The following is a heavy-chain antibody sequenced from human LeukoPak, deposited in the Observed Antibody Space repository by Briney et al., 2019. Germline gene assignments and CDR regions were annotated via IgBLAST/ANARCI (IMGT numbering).Heavy chain of an antibody. V-gene: IGHV4-31*03. J-gene: IGHJ4*02. D-gene: IGHD5-12*01. CDR3: ARDRGPYSGYDSYYFDY. CDR2: IYYSGST. Sequence: SETLSLTCTVSGGSISSGGYYWSWIRQHPGKGLEWVGYIYYSGSTYYNPSLKSRVTISVDTSKNQFSLKLSSVTAADTAVYYCARDRGPYSGYDSYYFDYWGQGTLVTVSS. CDR1: GGSISSGGYY.